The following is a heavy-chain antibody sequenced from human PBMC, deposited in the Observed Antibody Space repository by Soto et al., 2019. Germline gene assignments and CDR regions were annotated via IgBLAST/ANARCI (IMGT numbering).Heavy chain of an antibody. Sequence: QVQLEESGGGVVQPGRSLRLSCASSGFTFSSYGMHWVRQAPGRGVEWVAVIRYDGSNKYYVDSVKGRFTIYRDNYKNTLYLKVNSLRAEYTAVYHCARAGDGNWFDPWGQGTLVTVSS. CDR1: GFTFSSYG. J-gene: IGHJ5*02. CDR3: ARAGDGNWFDP. V-gene: IGHV3-33*01. CDR2: IRYDGSNK.